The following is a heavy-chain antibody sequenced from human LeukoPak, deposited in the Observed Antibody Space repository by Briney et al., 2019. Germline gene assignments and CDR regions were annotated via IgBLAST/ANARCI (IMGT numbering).Heavy chain of an antibody. J-gene: IGHJ4*02. D-gene: IGHD4-17*01. CDR1: GDSVSSNSAA. CDR3: ARGSNDYRDYSFDY. CDR2: TYYRSKWSN. V-gene: IGHV6-1*01. Sequence: SQTLSLTCAISGDSVSSNSAAWNWIRQSPSRGLEWLGRTYYRSKWSNNYAVSVKSRITINSDTSKNQFALRLNSVTPEDTAVYYCARGSNDYRDYSFDYWGQGTLVTVSS.